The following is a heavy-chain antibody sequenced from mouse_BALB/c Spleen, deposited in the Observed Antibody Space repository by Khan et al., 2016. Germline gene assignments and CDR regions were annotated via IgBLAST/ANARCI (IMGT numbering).Heavy chain of an antibody. D-gene: IGHD1-1*01. CDR1: GYTFSSYW. Sequence: QVQLQQSGAELMKPGASVKISCKATGYTFSSYWIEWVKQRPGHGLEWIGEILPGSGSTNYNEKFKGKATFTAATSSNTAYMQLSSLTSEDSAVYYCARLVSVGGTIMDYWGQGTSVTVSS. CDR2: ILPGSGST. J-gene: IGHJ4*01. CDR3: ARLVSVGGTIMDY. V-gene: IGHV1-9*01.